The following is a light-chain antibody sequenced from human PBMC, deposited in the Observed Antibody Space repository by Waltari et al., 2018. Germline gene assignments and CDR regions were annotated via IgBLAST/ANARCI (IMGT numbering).Light chain of an antibody. CDR2: EGS. CDR3: CSYAGSSTYVL. V-gene: IGLV2-23*01. J-gene: IGLJ2*01. Sequence: QSALTQPASVSGSLGQPITLSCTGANSDVGTYTLLAWYQQHPGKAPKLMIYEGSKRPSGVSNRFSGSQSGNTASLTISGLQAEDDGDYYCCSYAGSSTYVLFGGGTKLTVL. CDR1: NSDVGTYTL.